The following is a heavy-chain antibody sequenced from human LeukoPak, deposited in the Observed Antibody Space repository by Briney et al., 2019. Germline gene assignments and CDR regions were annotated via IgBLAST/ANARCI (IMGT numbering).Heavy chain of an antibody. J-gene: IGHJ4*02. V-gene: IGHV1-2*02. CDR2: INPNSGGT. Sequence: ASVKVSCKASGYTFTGYYIHWVRQAPGQGLEWMGWINPNSGGTHYAQKFQGRVTKTRDRSINTAYMDLRSLTYDDTAVYYCARDKPAEAALDFWGQGTLVTVSS. CDR3: ARDKPAEAALDF. CDR1: GYTFTGYY.